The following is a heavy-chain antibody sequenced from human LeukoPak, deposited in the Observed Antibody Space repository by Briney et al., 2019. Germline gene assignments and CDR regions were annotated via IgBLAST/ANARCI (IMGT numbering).Heavy chain of an antibody. V-gene: IGHV4-39*01. D-gene: IGHD4-17*01. Sequence: SESLSLTCTVSGASISSSNYYWGWIRQPPGKGLEWIGSIYYSGSTSYNPSLQSRVTISVDTAKNQFSLKLSSVTAADTAVYYCARATVTMDWFDPWGQGTLVTVAS. CDR1: GASISSSNYY. J-gene: IGHJ5*02. CDR3: ARATVTMDWFDP. CDR2: IYYSGST.